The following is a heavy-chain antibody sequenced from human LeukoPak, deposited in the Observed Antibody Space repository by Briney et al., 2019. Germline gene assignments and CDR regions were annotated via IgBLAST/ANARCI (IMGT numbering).Heavy chain of an antibody. V-gene: IGHV4-59*11. CDR1: GGSISSHY. CDR3: ARDVGGGDAYDAFDI. D-gene: IGHD4-17*01. J-gene: IGHJ3*02. CDR2: IYYSGST. Sequence: SETLSLTCTVSGGSISSHYWSWIRQPPGKGLEWIGYIYYSGSTNYNPSLKSRVTISVDTSKNQFSLKLSPVTAADTAVYYCARDVGGGDAYDAFDIWGQGTMVTVSS.